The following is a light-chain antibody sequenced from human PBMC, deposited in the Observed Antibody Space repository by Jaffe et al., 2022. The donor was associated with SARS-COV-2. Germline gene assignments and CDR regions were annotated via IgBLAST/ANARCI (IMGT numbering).Light chain of an antibody. CDR1: NIGSKS. V-gene: IGLV3-21*02. J-gene: IGLJ3*02. CDR3: QVLDSSSDRLWV. CDR2: DDN. Sequence: SYVLTQPPSVSVAPGQTARITCGGNNIGSKSVHWYQQKSGQAPVVVVYDDNDRPSGIPERFSGSNSGNTATLTISRVEAGDEADYYCQVLDSSSDRLWVFGGGTKLTVL.